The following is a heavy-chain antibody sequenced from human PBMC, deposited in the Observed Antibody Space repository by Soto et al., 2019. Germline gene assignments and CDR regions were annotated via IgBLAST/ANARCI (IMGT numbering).Heavy chain of an antibody. CDR3: AKDRSSGWSFDY. CDR2: ISYDGSNK. V-gene: IGHV3-30*18. CDR1: GFTFSSYG. Sequence: PGGSLRLPCAASGFTFSSYGMHWVRQAPGKGLEWVAVISYDGSNKYYADSVKGRFTISRDNSKNTLYLQMNSLRAEDTAVYYCAKDRSSGWSFDYWGQGTLVTVSS. J-gene: IGHJ4*02. D-gene: IGHD6-19*01.